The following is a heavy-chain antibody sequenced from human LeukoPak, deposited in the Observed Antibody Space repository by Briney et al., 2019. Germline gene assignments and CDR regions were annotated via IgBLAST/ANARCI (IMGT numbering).Heavy chain of an antibody. CDR3: ARFYPICSSYSCYTP. J-gene: IGHJ5*02. D-gene: IGHD2-2*02. CDR2: ISSSGSAI. CDR1: GFTFSSYS. Sequence: GGSLRLSCAASGFTFSSYSMNWVRQAPGKGLEWVSYISSSGSAIYYADSVEGRFTISRDNAKSSLYLQMNSLRAEDTALYYCARFYPICSSYSCYTPWGQGTRVTVSS. V-gene: IGHV3-48*01.